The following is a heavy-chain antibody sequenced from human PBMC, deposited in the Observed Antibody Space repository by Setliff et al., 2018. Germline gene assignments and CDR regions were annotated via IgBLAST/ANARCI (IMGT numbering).Heavy chain of an antibody. Sequence: SETLSLTCTVSGDSITSGSDSWNWIRQPAGKGLQWIGHVYPTGSTNYDPDLRSRVTMSVDTCKNEFSLKLKYVTAADTALYYFARTSEELWIPVCPFYYYYYYMDVWGKGTTVTVSS. CDR3: ARTSEELWIPVCPFYYYYYYMDV. J-gene: IGHJ6*03. D-gene: IGHD7-27*01. CDR1: GDSITSGSDS. CDR2: VYPTGST. V-gene: IGHV4-61*10.